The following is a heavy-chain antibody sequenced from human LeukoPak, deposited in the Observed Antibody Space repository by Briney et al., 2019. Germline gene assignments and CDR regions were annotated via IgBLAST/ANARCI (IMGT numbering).Heavy chain of an antibody. V-gene: IGHV3-74*01. D-gene: IGHD4-11*01. J-gene: IGHJ4*02. CDR3: ARVASAVTTPFFDY. CDR2: INSDGSST. Sequence: GGSLRLSCAASGFNFSSYWMHWVRQAPGKGLAWVSRINSDGSSTSYADSVKGRFTISRDNAKNTLYLQMNSLRGEDTAVYNCARVASAVTTPFFDYCGQGTLVTVSS. CDR1: GFNFSSYW.